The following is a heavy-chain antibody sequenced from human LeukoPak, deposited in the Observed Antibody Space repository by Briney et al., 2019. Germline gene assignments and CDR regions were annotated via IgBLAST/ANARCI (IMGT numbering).Heavy chain of an antibody. CDR2: MSASNGNT. CDR1: VYTVTSYG. J-gene: IGHJ4*02. Sequence: ASVKVSCKASVYTVTSYGISWVRQAPGQGLEGMGWMSASNGNTNYAQNLQGRVTMTTDTSTSTAYLELRSLRSDDTAVYYCARAGPTIFGVVIITSAFDYWGQGTLVTVSS. V-gene: IGHV1-18*01. D-gene: IGHD3-3*01. CDR3: ARAGPTIFGVVIITSAFDY.